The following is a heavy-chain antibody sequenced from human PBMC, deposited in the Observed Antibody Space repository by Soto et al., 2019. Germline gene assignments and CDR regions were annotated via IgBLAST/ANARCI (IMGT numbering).Heavy chain of an antibody. Sequence: GGSLRLSCAASGFTFSSYGMHWVRQAPGKGLEWVALISYDGSNKYSADSVKGRFTMSRDNSKRTLYLQMNSLRAEDTAVYYCAKDRLRGGFLTTATSNGMDVWGQGTTVTVSS. D-gene: IGHD2-15*01. J-gene: IGHJ6*02. CDR1: GFTFSSYG. V-gene: IGHV3-30*18. CDR2: ISYDGSNK. CDR3: AKDRLRGGFLTTATSNGMDV.